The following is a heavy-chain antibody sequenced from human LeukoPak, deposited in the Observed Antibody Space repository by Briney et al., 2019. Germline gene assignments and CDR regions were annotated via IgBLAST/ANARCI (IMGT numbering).Heavy chain of an antibody. Sequence: ASVKVSCKTSGYTFTNYGMHWVRQAPRQSPEWMGWINAGNGNTKSSQTFQDRVTLTRDTSASTAYMELNSLSSEDTAVYYCARVPLYDASGHYYPHWGQDTLVTVSS. CDR2: INAGNGNT. J-gene: IGHJ1*01. V-gene: IGHV1-3*01. D-gene: IGHD3-22*01. CDR3: ARVPLYDASGHYYPH. CDR1: GYTFTNYG.